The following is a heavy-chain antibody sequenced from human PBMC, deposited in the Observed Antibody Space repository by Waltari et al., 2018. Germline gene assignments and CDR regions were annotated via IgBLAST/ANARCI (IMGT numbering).Heavy chain of an antibody. V-gene: IGHV3-23*01. D-gene: IGHD5-12*01. CDR1: GFAFSSHA. J-gene: IGHJ3*02. Sequence: EVQLLESGGGLVQPGGSLRLSCAASGFAFSSHAMNWVRQAPGNGLEWVSTISGSGSSTYYTDSVKGRFTISRDNSKNTLYLQMNSLRAEDTAIYYCTKDRRGYDQAIDIWGQGTMVTVSS. CDR2: ISGSGSST. CDR3: TKDRRGYDQAIDI.